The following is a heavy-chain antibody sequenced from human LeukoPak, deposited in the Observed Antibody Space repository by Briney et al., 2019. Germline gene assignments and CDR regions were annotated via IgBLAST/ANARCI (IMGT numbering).Heavy chain of an antibody. Sequence: GGSLRLSCAASGFTFSSYAMHWVRQAPGKGLEWVAVISYDGSNKYYADSVKGRFTISRDNSKNTLYLQMNSLRAEDTAVYYCARDPYDPPFDYWGQGTLDTVSS. CDR2: ISYDGSNK. CDR3: ARDPYDPPFDY. V-gene: IGHV3-30-3*01. J-gene: IGHJ4*02. D-gene: IGHD3-22*01. CDR1: GFTFSSYA.